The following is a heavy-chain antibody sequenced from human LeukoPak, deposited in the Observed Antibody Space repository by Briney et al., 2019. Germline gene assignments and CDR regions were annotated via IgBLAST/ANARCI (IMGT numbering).Heavy chain of an antibody. V-gene: IGHV4-4*07. J-gene: IGHJ6*01. CDR1: GGSISSYY. Sequence: SETLSLTCTVSGGSISSYYWSWIRQPAGKGLEWIGRIYTSGSTNYNPSPKSRVTMSVDTSKNQFSLKLSSVTAADTAVYYCARGGRIAAAGPTKYYYYGMDVWGKGPRSPSPQ. CDR2: IYTSGST. CDR3: ARGGRIAAAGPTKYYYYGMDV. D-gene: IGHD6-13*01.